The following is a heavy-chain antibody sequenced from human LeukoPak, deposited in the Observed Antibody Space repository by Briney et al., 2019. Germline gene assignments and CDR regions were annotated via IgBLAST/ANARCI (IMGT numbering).Heavy chain of an antibody. Sequence: SVKVSCKASGGTFSSYAISWVRQAPGQGLEWMGRIIPILGIANYAQKFQGGVTITADKSTSTAYMELSSLRSEDTAVYYCARDEAAGTTENSFDYWGQGTLVTVSS. V-gene: IGHV1-69*04. D-gene: IGHD6-13*01. CDR1: GGTFSSYA. CDR2: IIPILGIA. J-gene: IGHJ4*02. CDR3: ARDEAAGTTENSFDY.